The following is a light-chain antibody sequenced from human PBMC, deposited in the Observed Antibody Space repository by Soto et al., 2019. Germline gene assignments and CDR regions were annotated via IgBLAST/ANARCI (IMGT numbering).Light chain of an antibody. V-gene: IGLV2-14*01. CDR3: SSYTSSNTLVV. J-gene: IGLJ2*01. CDR1: SSDVGGYNY. CDR2: DVS. Sequence: ALTQPASVSGSPGQSITISCTGTSSDVGGYNYVSWYQQHPGKAPKLMIYDVSNRPSGVSNRFSGSKSGNTASLTISGLQAEDEADYYCSSYTSSNTLVVFGGGTKVTVL.